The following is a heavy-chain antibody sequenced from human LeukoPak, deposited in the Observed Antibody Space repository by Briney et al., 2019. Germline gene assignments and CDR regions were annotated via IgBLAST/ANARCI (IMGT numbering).Heavy chain of an antibody. D-gene: IGHD1-26*01. CDR1: GGSIRSGGYS. CDR3: AREGLLRLGALDY. V-gene: IGHV4-30-4*07. CDR2: IYYSGAT. Sequence: SETLSLTCAVSGGSIRSGGYSWSWIRQPPGKGLEWIGYIYYSGATYYNPSLKTRVTISVDTSKNQFSLKLSSVTAADTAVYYCAREGLLRLGALDYWGQGTLVTVSS. J-gene: IGHJ4*02.